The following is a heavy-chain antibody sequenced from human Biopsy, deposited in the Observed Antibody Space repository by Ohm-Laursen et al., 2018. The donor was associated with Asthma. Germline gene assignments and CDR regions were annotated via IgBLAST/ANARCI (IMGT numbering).Heavy chain of an antibody. Sequence: SVTASCKASAGTFSSNSINWVRQAPGQGLEWMGRIIPIFGPTNYAQKFQGRVTISADDSTSTAYMELSSLSSEDTALYYCARGPEYVRSSGALDYWGQGTLVTVSS. CDR1: AGTFSSNS. CDR2: IIPIFGPT. J-gene: IGHJ4*02. D-gene: IGHD2-2*01. V-gene: IGHV1-69*13. CDR3: ARGPEYVRSSGALDY.